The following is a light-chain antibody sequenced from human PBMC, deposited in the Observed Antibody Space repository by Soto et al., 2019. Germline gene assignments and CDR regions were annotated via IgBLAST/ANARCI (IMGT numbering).Light chain of an antibody. Sequence: DIQMTQSPSTLSASVGDRVTITCRASQSISSWLAWYQQKPGKAPKLLIYKASSLESGVPSRFSGSASGTEFTLTISRLQPDGLATYYCQQYNSYWTFGQGTKVEIK. CDR2: KAS. CDR3: QQYNSYWT. V-gene: IGKV1-5*03. CDR1: QSISSW. J-gene: IGKJ1*01.